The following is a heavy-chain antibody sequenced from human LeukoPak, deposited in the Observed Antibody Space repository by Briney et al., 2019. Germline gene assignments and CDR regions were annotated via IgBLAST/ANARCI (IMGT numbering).Heavy chain of an antibody. V-gene: IGHV4-59*08. CDR3: ARGGYSYLEGMDV. Sequence: SETLSLTCTVSGGSISSYYWSWIRQPPGKGLEWIGYIYYDGSTKYNPSLKSRVTISVDTSKNQFSLKLKSVTASDTAVYYCARGGYSYLEGMDVWGQGTTVTVSS. CDR2: IYYDGST. CDR1: GGSISSYY. J-gene: IGHJ6*02. D-gene: IGHD5-18*01.